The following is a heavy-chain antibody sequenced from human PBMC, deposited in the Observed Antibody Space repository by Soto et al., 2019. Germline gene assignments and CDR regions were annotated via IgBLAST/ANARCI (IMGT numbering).Heavy chain of an antibody. Sequence: ASVKVSCKASGGTFSSYAISWVRQAPGQGLEWMGGIIPIFGTANYAQKFQGRVTITADESTSTAYMELSSLRSEDTAVYYCARDWGITVTTSRPIDYWGQGTLVTVSS. CDR1: GGTFSSYA. CDR2: IIPIFGTA. V-gene: IGHV1-69*13. D-gene: IGHD4-4*01. J-gene: IGHJ4*02. CDR3: ARDWGITVTTSRPIDY.